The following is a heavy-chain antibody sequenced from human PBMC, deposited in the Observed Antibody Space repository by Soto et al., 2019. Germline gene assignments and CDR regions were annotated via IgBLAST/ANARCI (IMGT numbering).Heavy chain of an antibody. CDR3: ATEMGATQGPFDN. CDR2: LSNTGRRT. CDR1: VFPFGANA. D-gene: IGHD1-26*01. Sequence: EVQVLESGGGLVQPGGSLRLSCVVSVFPFGANAMSWVRQAPGKGLEWVSGLSNTGRRTSHADSVKGRFNISRDNSENTVYLQMNSLRVEDTAVYYCATEMGATQGPFDNWGQGTLVTVSS. J-gene: IGHJ4*02. V-gene: IGHV3-23*01.